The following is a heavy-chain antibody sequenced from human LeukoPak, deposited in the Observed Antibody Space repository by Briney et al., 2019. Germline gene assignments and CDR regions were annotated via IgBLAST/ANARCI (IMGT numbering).Heavy chain of an antibody. CDR3: AKDRGHGEIGDY. Sequence: PGGSLRLPCAASGFTFSTYSMHWVRQAPGKGLERVAVLSDDGTNKYYIDSVKGRFTISRDNSKNTLYLQMSSLRAEDTAVYYCAKDRGHGEIGDYWGQGTLVTVSS. V-gene: IGHV3-30*18. CDR2: LSDDGTNK. CDR1: GFTFSTYS. J-gene: IGHJ4*02. D-gene: IGHD3-16*01.